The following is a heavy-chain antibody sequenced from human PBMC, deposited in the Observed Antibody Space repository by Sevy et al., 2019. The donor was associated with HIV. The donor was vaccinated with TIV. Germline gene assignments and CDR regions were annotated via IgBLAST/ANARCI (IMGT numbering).Heavy chain of an antibody. CDR1: GYTFTGYY. V-gene: IGHV1-2*02. Sequence: ASVKVSCKASGYTFTGYYMHWVRQAPGQGLEWMGWINPNSGGTNYAQKFQGRVTMTRDTSISIAYMELSRLRSDDTAVYYCARGPVYYDSSGYQFDYWGQGTLVTVSS. D-gene: IGHD3-22*01. CDR2: INPNSGGT. CDR3: ARGPVYYDSSGYQFDY. J-gene: IGHJ4*02.